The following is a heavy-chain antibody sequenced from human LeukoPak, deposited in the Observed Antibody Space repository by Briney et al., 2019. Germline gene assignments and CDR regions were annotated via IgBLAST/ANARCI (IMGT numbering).Heavy chain of an antibody. Sequence: GGSLRLSCAASGFTFSSYTMNWVRQTPGKGLEWVSAISGNGGSTFYADSVKGRFTISRDSSKNTLYLQMNSPRAEDTAVYYCAREGDSSGYYTSWFDPWGQGTLVTVSS. CDR2: ISGNGGST. CDR3: AREGDSSGYYTSWFDP. CDR1: GFTFSSYT. V-gene: IGHV3-23*01. J-gene: IGHJ5*02. D-gene: IGHD3-22*01.